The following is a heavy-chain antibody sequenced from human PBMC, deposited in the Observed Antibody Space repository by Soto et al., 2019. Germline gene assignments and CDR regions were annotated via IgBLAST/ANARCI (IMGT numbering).Heavy chain of an antibody. Sequence: SETLSLTCTFSGGSISSYYWSWIRQPPGKGLEWIGYIYYSGSTNYNPSLKSRVTISVDTSKNQFSLKLSSVTAADTAVYYCARGGGIAAAGTVNWFDPWGQGTLVTVSS. CDR3: ARGGGIAAAGTVNWFDP. J-gene: IGHJ5*02. CDR2: IYYSGST. D-gene: IGHD6-13*01. V-gene: IGHV4-59*12. CDR1: GGSISSYY.